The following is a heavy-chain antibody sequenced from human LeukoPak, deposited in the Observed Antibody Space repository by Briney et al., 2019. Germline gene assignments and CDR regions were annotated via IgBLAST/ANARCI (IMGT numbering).Heavy chain of an antibody. CDR3: AKDSWELHDAFDI. V-gene: IGHV3-23*01. Sequence: GGSLRLSCAASGFTFSSYAMSWVRQAPGKGLEGVSAISGSGGSTYYADSVKGRFTISRDNSKNTLYPQMNSLRAEDTAVYYCAKDSWELHDAFDIWGQGTMVTVSS. J-gene: IGHJ3*02. CDR1: GFTFSSYA. CDR2: ISGSGGST. D-gene: IGHD1-26*01.